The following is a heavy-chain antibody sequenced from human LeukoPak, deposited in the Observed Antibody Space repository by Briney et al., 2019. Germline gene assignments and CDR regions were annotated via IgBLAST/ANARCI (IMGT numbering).Heavy chain of an antibody. J-gene: IGHJ3*02. CDR2: FDPEDGET. D-gene: IGHD6-13*01. CDR1: GYTLTELS. V-gene: IGHV1-24*01. CDR3: ATDGGGLAAAFTDAFHI. Sequence: AASVKVSCKVSGYTLTELSMHWVRQAPGKGLEWMGGFDPEDGETIYAQKFQGRVAMTEDTSTDTAYMELSSLSSEDTALYYCATDGGGLAAAFTDAFHIWGQGTMVTVSS.